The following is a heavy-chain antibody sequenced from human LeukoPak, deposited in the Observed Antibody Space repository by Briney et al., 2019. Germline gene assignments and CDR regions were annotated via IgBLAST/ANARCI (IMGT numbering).Heavy chain of an antibody. CDR3: ARVKASAWGYGDYDY. CDR2: ISAYNGNT. CDR1: GYTFTSYG. J-gene: IGHJ4*02. V-gene: IGHV1-18*01. Sequence: ASVKVSCKASGYTFTSYGISWVRQAPGQGLEWMGWISAYNGNTNYAQKLQGRVTMTTDTSTSTAYMELRSLRSDDTAVYYCARVKASAWGYGDYDYWGQGTLVTVSS. D-gene: IGHD4-17*01.